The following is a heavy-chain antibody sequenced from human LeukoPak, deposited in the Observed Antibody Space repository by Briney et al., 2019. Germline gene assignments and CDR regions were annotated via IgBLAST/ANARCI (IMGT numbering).Heavy chain of an antibody. Sequence: GSLRLSCAASGFTFSSYNMNWVRQAPGKGLEWVSYITSSSSTIYYADSVKGRFTISRDNAKNSLYLQMNSLRDEDTAVYYCAGEYSSSSGSVSDYWGQGTLVTVSS. CDR2: ITSSSSTI. V-gene: IGHV3-48*02. CDR1: GFTFSSYN. CDR3: AGEYSSSSGSVSDY. D-gene: IGHD6-6*01. J-gene: IGHJ4*02.